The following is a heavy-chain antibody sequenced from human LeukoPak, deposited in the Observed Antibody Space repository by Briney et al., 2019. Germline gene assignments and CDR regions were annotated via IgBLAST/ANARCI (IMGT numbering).Heavy chain of an antibody. Sequence: GEPLKISCKGSGYSFTSYWIGWVRQMTGKGLEWMGIIYLGDFDTRYSPSFRGLVTISADKSITTAYLQWSSLKASDTAMYYCARYLPGYYGMDVWGQGTAVTVSS. CDR3: ARYLPGYYGMDV. CDR1: GYSFTSYW. CDR2: IYLGDFDT. D-gene: IGHD3-10*01. V-gene: IGHV5-51*01. J-gene: IGHJ6*02.